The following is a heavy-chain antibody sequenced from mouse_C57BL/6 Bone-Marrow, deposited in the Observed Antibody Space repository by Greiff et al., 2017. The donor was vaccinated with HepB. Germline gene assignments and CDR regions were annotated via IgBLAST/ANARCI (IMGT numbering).Heavy chain of an antibody. CDR2: ISSGGSYT. CDR3: ARHRGLFDY. D-gene: IGHD3-1*01. CDR1: GFTFSSYG. V-gene: IGHV5-6*01. Sequence: EVNVVESGGDLVKPGGSLKLSCAASGFTFSSYGMSWVRQTPDKRLEWVATISSGGSYTYYPDSVKGRFTISRDNAKNTLYLQMSSLKSEDTAMYYCARHRGLFDYWGQGTTLTVSS. J-gene: IGHJ2*01.